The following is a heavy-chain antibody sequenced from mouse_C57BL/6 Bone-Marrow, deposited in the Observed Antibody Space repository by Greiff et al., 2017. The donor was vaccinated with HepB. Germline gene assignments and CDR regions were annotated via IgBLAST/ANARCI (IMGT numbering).Heavy chain of an antibody. J-gene: IGHJ1*03. V-gene: IGHV1-50*01. CDR2: IDPSDSYT. D-gene: IGHD1-1*01. Sequence: QVQLQQPGAELVKPGASVKLSCKASGYTFTSYWMQWVKQRPGQGLEWIGEIDPSDSYTNYNQKFKGKATLTVDTSSSTAYMQLSSLTSEDSAVYYCATITTVVYWYFDVWGTWTTVTVSS. CDR3: ATITTVVYWYFDV. CDR1: GYTFTSYW.